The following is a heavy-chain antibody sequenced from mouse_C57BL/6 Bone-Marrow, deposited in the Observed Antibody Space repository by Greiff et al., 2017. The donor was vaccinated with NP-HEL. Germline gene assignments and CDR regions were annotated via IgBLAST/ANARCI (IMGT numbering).Heavy chain of an antibody. CDR1: GFTFSDFY. CDR3: ARDAKAAWFAY. D-gene: IGHD3-2*02. CDR2: SRNKANDYTT. V-gene: IGHV7-1*01. J-gene: IGHJ3*01. Sequence: EVQLVESGGGLVQSGRSLRLSCATSGFTFSDFYMEWVRQAPGKGLEWIAASRNKANDYTTEYSASVKGRFIVSRDTSQSILYLQMNALRAEDTAIYYCARDAKAAWFAYWGQGTLVTVSA.